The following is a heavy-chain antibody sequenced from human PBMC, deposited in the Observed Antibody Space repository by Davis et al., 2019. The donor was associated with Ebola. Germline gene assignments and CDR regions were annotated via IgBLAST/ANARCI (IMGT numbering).Heavy chain of an antibody. Sequence: GESLKISCVASGFTVSSNYMSWVRQAPGKGLQWVSVIYSTGTIYYADSVKGRFTISRDTSKNAVCLQMNSLTAEDTAIYYCARDLASRSPYSQGEDNYWGQGTLVTVSS. V-gene: IGHV3-66*01. CDR1: GFTVSSNY. D-gene: IGHD4-11*01. J-gene: IGHJ4*01. CDR2: IYSTGTI. CDR3: ARDLASRSPYSQGEDNY.